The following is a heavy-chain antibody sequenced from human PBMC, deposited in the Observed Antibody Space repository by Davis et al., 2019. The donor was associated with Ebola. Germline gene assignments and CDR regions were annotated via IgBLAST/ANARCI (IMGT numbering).Heavy chain of an antibody. J-gene: IGHJ2*01. D-gene: IGHD4-17*01. CDR1: GFTFSNYA. V-gene: IGHV3-23*01. Sequence: GESLKISCAASGFTFSNYAMSWVRQAPGKGLEWVSSISVSSIFGGATYYADSVKGRFTVSRDNSKATVYLQMNRLGAEDTAVYYCAKAQGTVTNRYFDLWGRGTLVTVSS. CDR2: ISVSSIFGGAT. CDR3: AKAQGTVTNRYFDL.